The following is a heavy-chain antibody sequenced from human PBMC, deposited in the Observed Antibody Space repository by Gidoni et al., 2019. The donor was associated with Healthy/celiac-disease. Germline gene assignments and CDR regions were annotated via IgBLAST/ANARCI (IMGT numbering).Heavy chain of an antibody. Sequence: CKASGGPFSSYTISWVRQAPGQGLEWMGRIIPILGIANYAQKFQGRVTITADKSTSTAYMELSSLRSEDTAVYYCARDSSSGWAFDYWGQGTLVTVSS. V-gene: IGHV1-69*04. J-gene: IGHJ4*02. CDR2: IIPILGIA. CDR3: ARDSSSGWAFDY. D-gene: IGHD6-19*01. CDR1: GGPFSSYT.